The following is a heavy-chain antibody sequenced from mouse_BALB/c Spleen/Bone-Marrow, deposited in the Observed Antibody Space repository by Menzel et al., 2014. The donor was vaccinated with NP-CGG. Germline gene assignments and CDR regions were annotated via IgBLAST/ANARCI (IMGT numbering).Heavy chain of an antibody. CDR1: GYSITSGYS. J-gene: IGHJ3*01. D-gene: IGHD2-2*01. V-gene: IGHV3-1*02. Sequence: EVKLQESGPDLVKPSQSLSLTCTVTGYSITSGYSCHWIRQFPGNKLEWMGYIHYSGTTNYNPSLKSRFSITRDTSKNRFFLQLNSVTTEDTATYYCARGYYGYDGAWFTYWGQGTLVTVSA. CDR2: IHYSGTT. CDR3: ARGYYGYDGAWFTY.